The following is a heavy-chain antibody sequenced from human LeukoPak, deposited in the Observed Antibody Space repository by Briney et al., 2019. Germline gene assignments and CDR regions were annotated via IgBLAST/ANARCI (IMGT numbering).Heavy chain of an antibody. Sequence: PGGSLRLSCAASGFTFSSYSMNWVRQAPGKGLEWVSYISSSSSTIYYAVSVKGRFTISRDNAKNSLYLQVNSLRAEDTAVYYCARERDHYYGSGSDWYFDLWGRGTLVTVSS. CDR3: ARERDHYYGSGSDWYFDL. D-gene: IGHD3-10*01. J-gene: IGHJ2*01. CDR1: GFTFSSYS. V-gene: IGHV3-48*04. CDR2: ISSSSSTI.